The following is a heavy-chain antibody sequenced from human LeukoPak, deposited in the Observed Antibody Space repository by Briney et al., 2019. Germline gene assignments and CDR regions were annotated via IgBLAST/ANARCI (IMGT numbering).Heavy chain of an antibody. J-gene: IGHJ4*02. CDR3: AKVSDRIPLWLNFGYYFDY. D-gene: IGHD5-18*01. Sequence: PGGSLRLSCAASGFTFSSYDMSWVRQAPGKGLEWVSAISGSGGSTYYADSVKGRFTISRDNSKNTLYLQMNSLRAEDTAVYYCAKVSDRIPLWLNFGYYFDYWGQGTLVTVSS. V-gene: IGHV3-23*01. CDR1: GFTFSSYD. CDR2: ISGSGGST.